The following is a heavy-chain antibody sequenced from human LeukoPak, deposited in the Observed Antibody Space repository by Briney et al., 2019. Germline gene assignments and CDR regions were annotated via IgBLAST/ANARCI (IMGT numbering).Heavy chain of an antibody. V-gene: IGHV1-18*01. CDR2: ISAYTGNT. CDR3: ARAPPYCSSTSCSPGWFDP. D-gene: IGHD2-2*01. Sequence: ASVKVSCTASGYTFTSYGISWARQAPGQGLEWMGWISAYTGNTNYAQKLQGRVTMTTDTSTSTAYMELRSLRSDDTAVYYCARAPPYCSSTSCSPGWFDPWGQGTLVTVSS. J-gene: IGHJ5*02. CDR1: GYTFTSYG.